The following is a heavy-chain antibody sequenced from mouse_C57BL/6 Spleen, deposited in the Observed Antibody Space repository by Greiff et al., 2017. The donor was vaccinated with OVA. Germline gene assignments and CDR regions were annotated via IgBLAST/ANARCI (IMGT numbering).Heavy chain of an antibody. V-gene: IGHV1-82*01. CDR2: IYPGDGDT. Sequence: VQLQQSGPELVKPGASVKISCKASGYAFSSSWMNWVKQRPGKGLEWIGRIYPGDGDTNYNGKLKGKATLTADTSSSTAYMQLSSLTSEDSAVFFCARGSTMGYWGQGTSVTVSS. CDR3: ARGSTMGY. J-gene: IGHJ4*01. CDR1: GYAFSSSW.